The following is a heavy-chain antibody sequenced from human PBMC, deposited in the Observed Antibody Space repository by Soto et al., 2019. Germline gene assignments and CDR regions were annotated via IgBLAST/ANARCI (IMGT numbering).Heavy chain of an antibody. J-gene: IGHJ4*02. CDR2: SNHRGST. Sequence: QVQLQQWGAGLLKPSGTLSLTCAVHGGSFSGYFWTWIRQPPGKGLEWIGESNHRGSTNYNPSLTSRATTSVDTSKSQFSLKLSSVTAADPAVYSRSRRGPTYPGSGRHSGFIDFWGQGTLVSVSS. CDR3: SRRGPTYPGSGRHSGFIDF. V-gene: IGHV4-34*02. CDR1: GGSFSGYF. D-gene: IGHD3-10*01.